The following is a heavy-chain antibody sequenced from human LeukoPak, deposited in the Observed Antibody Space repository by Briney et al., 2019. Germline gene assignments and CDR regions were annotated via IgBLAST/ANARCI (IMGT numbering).Heavy chain of an antibody. V-gene: IGHV3-30-3*01. CDR2: ISYDGNNK. CDR3: ARSYSSGWSQNWYFDL. D-gene: IGHD6-19*01. J-gene: IGHJ2*01. Sequence: GGSLRLSCAASGFTFSSYAMHWVRQAPGKGLEWVAVISYDGNNKYYADSVKGRFTISRDNSKNTLYLQMNSLRAEDTAVYYCARSYSSGWSQNWYFDLWGRGTLVTVSS. CDR1: GFTFSSYA.